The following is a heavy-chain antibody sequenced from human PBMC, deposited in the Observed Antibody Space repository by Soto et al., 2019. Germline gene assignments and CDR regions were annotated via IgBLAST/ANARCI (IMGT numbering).Heavy chain of an antibody. CDR2: IYYSGST. V-gene: IGHV4-59*01. J-gene: IGHJ4*02. Sequence: QVQLQESGPGLVKPSETLSLTCTVSGGSISSYYWSWIRQPPGKGLEWIGYIYYSGSTNYNPSIKSRVTISVDTSKNQSSLKLSSVTAADTAVYYCARAPAPLYSSSWYHFDYWGQGTLVTVSS. CDR3: ARAPAPLYSSSWYHFDY. D-gene: IGHD6-13*01. CDR1: GGSISSYY.